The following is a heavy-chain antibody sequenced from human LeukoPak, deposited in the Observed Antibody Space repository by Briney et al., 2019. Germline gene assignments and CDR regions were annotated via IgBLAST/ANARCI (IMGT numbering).Heavy chain of an antibody. D-gene: IGHD6-19*01. CDR1: GFTFSSYA. CDR2: ISGSIGSA. CDR3: AKGFSSGWYYFDS. Sequence: PGGSLRLSCAASGFTFSSYAMSWVRQAPGKGLEWVSGISGSIGSANYADPVKGRFTISRDISKNTLYLQMDSLRAEDTAVYYCAKGFSSGWYYFDSWGQGTLVTVSS. V-gene: IGHV3-23*01. J-gene: IGHJ4*02.